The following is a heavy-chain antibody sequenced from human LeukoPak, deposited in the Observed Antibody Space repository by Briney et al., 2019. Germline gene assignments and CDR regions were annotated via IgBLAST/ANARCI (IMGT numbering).Heavy chain of an antibody. Sequence: SETLSLTCTVSGASITTYSWSWIRQPPGKGLEWIGYIYYSGSTNYNPSLKSRVTISVDTSKNQFSLRLSSVTAADTAVYYCARAIGYSLDYWGQGTLVTVSS. CDR3: ARAIGYSLDY. V-gene: IGHV4-59*01. CDR2: IYYSGST. CDR1: GASITTYS. J-gene: IGHJ4*02. D-gene: IGHD5-18*01.